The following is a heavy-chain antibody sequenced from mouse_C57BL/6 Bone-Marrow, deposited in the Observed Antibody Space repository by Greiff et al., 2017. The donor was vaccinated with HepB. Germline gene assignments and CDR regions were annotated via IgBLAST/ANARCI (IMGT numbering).Heavy chain of an antibody. V-gene: IGHV1-81*01. CDR2: IYPRSGNT. Sequence: VQLQHSGAELARPGASVKLSCKASGYTFTSYGISWVKQRTGQGLEWIGEIYPRSGNTYYNEKFKGKATLTADKSSSTAYMELRSLTSEDSAVYFCARHYGSSWFAYWGQGTLVTVSA. CDR3: ARHYGSSWFAY. D-gene: IGHD1-1*01. CDR1: GYTFTSYG. J-gene: IGHJ3*01.